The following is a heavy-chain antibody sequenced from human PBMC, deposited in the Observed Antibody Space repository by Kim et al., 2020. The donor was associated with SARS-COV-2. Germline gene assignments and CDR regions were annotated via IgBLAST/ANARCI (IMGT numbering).Heavy chain of an antibody. J-gene: IGHJ3*02. D-gene: IGHD3-16*02. Sequence: GGSLRLSCAASGFTFSRHSMNWVRQAPGKGLEWVSSISFNSRDIKYADSVRGRFTVSRDNAKNSLNLQVKSLRAEDTAVYYCARDRYSPYEGDAFDMWG. CDR1: GFTFSRHS. CDR3: ARDRYSPYEGDAFDM. CDR2: ISFNSRDI. V-gene: IGHV3-21*01.